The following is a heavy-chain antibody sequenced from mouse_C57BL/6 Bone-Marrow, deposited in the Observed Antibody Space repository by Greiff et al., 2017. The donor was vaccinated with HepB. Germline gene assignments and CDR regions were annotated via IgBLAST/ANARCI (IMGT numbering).Heavy chain of an antibody. Sequence: QVQLQQPGAELVRPGSSVKLSCKASGYTFTSYWMHWVKQRPIQGLEWIGNIDPSDSETHYNQKFKDKATLTVDKSSSTAYMQLSSLTSEDSAVYYCARRGLYYYGSSPYAMDYWGQGTSVTVSS. CDR3: ARRGLYYYGSSPYAMDY. CDR2: IDPSDSET. CDR1: GYTFTSYW. D-gene: IGHD1-1*01. V-gene: IGHV1-52*01. J-gene: IGHJ4*01.